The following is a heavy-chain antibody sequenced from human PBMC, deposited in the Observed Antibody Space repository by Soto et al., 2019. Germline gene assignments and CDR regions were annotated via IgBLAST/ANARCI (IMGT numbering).Heavy chain of an antibody. V-gene: IGHV4-30-4*01. J-gene: IGHJ6*02. D-gene: IGHD6-13*01. Sequence: SETLSLPCTVSGGSISSGDYYWSWIRQPPGKGLEWLGYIYYSGSTYYNPSLKSRVTISVDTSKNQFSLKLSSVTAADTAVYYCARDGIAAARGMDVWGQGTTVTVSS. CDR1: GGSISSGDYY. CDR2: IYYSGST. CDR3: ARDGIAAARGMDV.